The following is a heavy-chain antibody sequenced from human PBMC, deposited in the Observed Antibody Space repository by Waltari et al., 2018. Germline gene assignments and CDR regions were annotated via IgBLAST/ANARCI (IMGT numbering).Heavy chain of an antibody. CDR3: ATTYCSSSCEDY. Sequence: QVQLQQWGAGLLKPSETLSLTCAVYGGSFSGYYWSWIRQTPGKGLEWIGEINHSGSTNYNPSLKSLVTISVDTSNTQFSRKLSSVTAADTAVYYCATTYCSSSCEDYWGQGTLVTVSS. CDR1: GGSFSGYY. D-gene: IGHD6-6*01. CDR2: INHSGST. J-gene: IGHJ4*02. V-gene: IGHV4-34*01.